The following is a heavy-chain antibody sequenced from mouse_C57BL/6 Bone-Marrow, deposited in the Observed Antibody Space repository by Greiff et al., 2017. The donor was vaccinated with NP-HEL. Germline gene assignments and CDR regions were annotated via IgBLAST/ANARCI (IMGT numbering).Heavy chain of an antibody. V-gene: IGHV5-9-1*02. J-gene: IGHJ2*01. D-gene: IGHD1-1*01. CDR2: ISSGGDYI. CDR1: GFTFSSYA. Sequence: EVMLVESGEGLVKPGGSLKLSCAASGFTFSSYAMSWVRQTPEKRLEWVAYISSGGDYIYYADTVKGRFTISRDNARNTLYLQMSSLKSEDTAMYYCTRDYYGSSNHYFDYWGQGTTLTVSS. CDR3: TRDYYGSSNHYFDY.